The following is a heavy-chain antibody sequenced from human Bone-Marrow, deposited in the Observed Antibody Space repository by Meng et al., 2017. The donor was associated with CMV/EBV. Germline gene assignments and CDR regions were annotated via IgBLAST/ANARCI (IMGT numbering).Heavy chain of an antibody. D-gene: IGHD2-21*01. Sequence: GESLKISCAASGFTFSNYAMHWVRQAPGKGLEWVSTVSSNAESTDYADSVKGRFTISRDNSKETLYLQMNNLRVEDTARYYCAKGGAVIAMSFDYWGQGALVTVSS. V-gene: IGHV3-23*01. J-gene: IGHJ4*02. CDR3: AKGGAVIAMSFDY. CDR2: VSSNAEST. CDR1: GFTFSNYA.